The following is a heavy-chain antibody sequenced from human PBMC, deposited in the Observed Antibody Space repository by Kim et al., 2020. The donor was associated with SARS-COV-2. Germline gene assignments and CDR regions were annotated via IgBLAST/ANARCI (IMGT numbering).Heavy chain of an antibody. CDR2: INHSGST. CDR1: GGSFSGYY. CDR3: ARGEWLVYYY. J-gene: IGHJ4*02. V-gene: IGHV4-34*01. D-gene: IGHD6-19*01. Sequence: SETLSLTCAVYGGSFSGYYWSWIRQPPGKGLEWIGEINHSGSTNYNPSLKSRVTISVDTSKNQFSLKLSSVTAADTAVYYCARGEWLVYYYWGQGTLVTVSS.